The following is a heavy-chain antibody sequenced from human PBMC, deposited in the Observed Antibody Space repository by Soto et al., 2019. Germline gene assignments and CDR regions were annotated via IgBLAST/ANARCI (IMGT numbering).Heavy chain of an antibody. CDR1: GFTISSYA. V-gene: IGHV3-23*01. J-gene: IGHJ3*02. Sequence: GGSLRLSCAASGFTISSYAMSWVRQAPGKGLEWVSAISGSGGSTYYADSVKGRFTISRDNSKNTLYLQMNSLRAEDTAVYYCAKVDYDILTGSGDAFDIWGKGTMVTVS. CDR3: AKVDYDILTGSGDAFDI. CDR2: ISGSGGST. D-gene: IGHD3-9*01.